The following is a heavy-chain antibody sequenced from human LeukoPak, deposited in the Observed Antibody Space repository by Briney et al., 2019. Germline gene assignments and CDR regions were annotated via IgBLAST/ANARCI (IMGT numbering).Heavy chain of an antibody. CDR2: MYYSGST. CDR3: ARWGESATHEVYAFDI. D-gene: IGHD3-16*01. CDR1: GDSISSDTYY. J-gene: IGHJ3*02. V-gene: IGHV4-39*07. Sequence: SETLSLTCTVSGDSISSDTYYWGWIRQPPGKGLEWIGCMYYSGSTYPNPSFKSRVTMSADTSKNEFFLKLSSVTAADTAVYYCARWGESATHEVYAFDIWGQGTMVTVSS.